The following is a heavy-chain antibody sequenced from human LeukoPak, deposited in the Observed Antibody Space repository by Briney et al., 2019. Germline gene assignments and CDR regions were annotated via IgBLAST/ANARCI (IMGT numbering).Heavy chain of an antibody. Sequence: GGSLRLSCAASGFTFSSYAMSWVRQAPGKGLEWVSAISGSGGSTYYADSVKGRFTISRDNSKNTLHLQMNSLRAEDTAVYYCAKGSIVVVPAAQFDPWGQGTLVTVSS. CDR2: ISGSGGST. CDR1: GFTFSSYA. CDR3: AKGSIVVVPAAQFDP. D-gene: IGHD2-2*01. J-gene: IGHJ5*02. V-gene: IGHV3-23*01.